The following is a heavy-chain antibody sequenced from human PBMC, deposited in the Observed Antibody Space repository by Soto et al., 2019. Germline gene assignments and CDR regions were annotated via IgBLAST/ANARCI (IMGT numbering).Heavy chain of an antibody. CDR3: ARGDYFDRRFDN. CDR2: IKQDGSER. J-gene: IGHJ4*02. CDR1: GFTFSSYW. D-gene: IGHD3-22*01. V-gene: IGHV3-7*03. Sequence: EVQLVESGGGLVQPGGSLRLSCAASGFTFSSYWMSWVRQAPGKGLEWVANIKQDGSERYYVDSVKGRFTVSRDNAKNSLYLQMSSLRAEDTAVYYCARGDYFDRRFDNWGQGTLVTVSS.